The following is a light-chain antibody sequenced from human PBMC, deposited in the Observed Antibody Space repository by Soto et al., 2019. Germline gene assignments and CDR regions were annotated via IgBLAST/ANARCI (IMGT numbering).Light chain of an antibody. CDR2: DAS. J-gene: IGKJ1*01. CDR3: QQYNSYSPTT. Sequence: DIQMTQSPSTLSASVGDRVTLTCRASQSVSTWLAWYQQKPGKAPKLLIYDASSLKSGVPSRFSGSGSGTELTLTISSLQPDDFATYYCQQYNSYSPTTFGQGTKVEIK. CDR1: QSVSTW. V-gene: IGKV1-5*01.